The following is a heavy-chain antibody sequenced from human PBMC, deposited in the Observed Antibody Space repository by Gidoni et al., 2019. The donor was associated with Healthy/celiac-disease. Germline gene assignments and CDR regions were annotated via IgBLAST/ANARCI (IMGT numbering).Heavy chain of an antibody. Sequence: EVQLVESGGGLVQPGGSLRLSCAASGFTFSSYSRNWVRQAPGKGLEVVSYSSSSSSTIYYADSVKGRFTISRDNAKNSLYLQMNSLRAEDTAVYYCAREGRAFYGDYPHNYFDYWGQGTLVTVSS. V-gene: IGHV3-48*01. CDR2: SSSSSSTI. CDR1: GFTFSSYS. CDR3: AREGRAFYGDYPHNYFDY. D-gene: IGHD4-17*01. J-gene: IGHJ4*02.